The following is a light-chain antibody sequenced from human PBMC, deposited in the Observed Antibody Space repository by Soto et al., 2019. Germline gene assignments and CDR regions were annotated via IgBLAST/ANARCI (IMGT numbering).Light chain of an antibody. Sequence: DIAMTQSPDSLAVSLGERATINCKSSQSVSYSSNNKNFLAWYQQKPGQPPKLLIYWASTRESGVPDRFSGLGSGTDFTLTISSLQAEDVAVYYCQQYYSAPLTFGGGTKVEI. V-gene: IGKV4-1*01. CDR3: QQYYSAPLT. CDR1: QSVSYSSNNKNF. CDR2: WAS. J-gene: IGKJ4*01.